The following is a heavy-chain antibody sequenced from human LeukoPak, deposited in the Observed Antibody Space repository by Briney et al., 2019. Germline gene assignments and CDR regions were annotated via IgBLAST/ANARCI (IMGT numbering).Heavy chain of an antibody. CDR1: GYTFTSYG. J-gene: IGHJ5*02. Sequence: ASVKVSCKASGYTFTSYGISWVRQAPGQGLEWMGWISAYNGNTNYAQKLQGRVTMTTDTSTSTAYMELRSLRSDDTAVYYCARVKDSGWYSDWFDPWGQGTLVTVSS. CDR3: ARVKDSGWYSDWFDP. CDR2: ISAYNGNT. D-gene: IGHD6-19*01. V-gene: IGHV1-18*01.